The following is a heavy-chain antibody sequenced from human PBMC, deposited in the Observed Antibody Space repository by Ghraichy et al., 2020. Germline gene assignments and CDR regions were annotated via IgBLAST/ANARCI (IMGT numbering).Heavy chain of an antibody. Sequence: SVKVSCKASGGTFSSYGISWVRQAPGQGLEWMGRIIPILGIANYAQKFQGRVTITADKSTSAAYMELSSLRSEDTAVYYCARDQAVVVTAIQMRYFDLWGRGTLVTVSS. J-gene: IGHJ2*01. CDR3: ARDQAVVVTAIQMRYFDL. CDR1: GGTFSSYG. V-gene: IGHV1-69*04. D-gene: IGHD2-21*02. CDR2: IIPILGIA.